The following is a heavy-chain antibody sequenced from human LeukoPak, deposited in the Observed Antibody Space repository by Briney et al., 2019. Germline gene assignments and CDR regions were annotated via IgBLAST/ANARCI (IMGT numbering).Heavy chain of an antibody. CDR2: FDPEDGET. Sequence: RASVKVSCKVSGYTLTELSMHWVRQAPGKGLEWMGGFDPEDGETIYAQKFQGRVTMTEDTSTDTAYMELSSLRSEDTAVYYCATRAQLGLLLSQFDYWGQGTLVTVSS. J-gene: IGHJ4*02. CDR3: ATRAQLGLLLSQFDY. V-gene: IGHV1-24*01. CDR1: GYTLTELS. D-gene: IGHD2-15*01.